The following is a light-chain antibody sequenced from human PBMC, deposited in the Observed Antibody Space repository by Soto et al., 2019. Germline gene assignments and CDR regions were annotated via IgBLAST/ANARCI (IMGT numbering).Light chain of an antibody. Sequence: DIQMTQSPSSLSASVGDRVTITCRASQSISSYLSWYQQKPGKAPKLLINVASTLQSGVPSRFSGSGSGTDFTLAISSLQPEHFPTYYCQQRSSTPQTFVGGTKVDIK. CDR1: QSISSY. CDR3: QQRSSTPQT. V-gene: IGKV1-39*01. CDR2: VAS. J-gene: IGKJ4*01.